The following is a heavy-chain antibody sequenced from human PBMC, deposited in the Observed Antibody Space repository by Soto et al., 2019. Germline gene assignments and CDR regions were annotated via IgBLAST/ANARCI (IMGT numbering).Heavy chain of an antibody. Sequence: PGGSLRLSCAASGFTFSSYSMNWVRQAPGKGLEWVSSISSSSSYIYYADSVKGRFTISRDNAKNSLYLQMNSLRAEDTAVYYFERDRVRTDFLSGNGMDVWGQGTTVTVSS. J-gene: IGHJ6*02. CDR2: ISSSSSYI. CDR1: GFTFSSYS. V-gene: IGHV3-21*01. D-gene: IGHD3-3*01. CDR3: ERDRVRTDFLSGNGMDV.